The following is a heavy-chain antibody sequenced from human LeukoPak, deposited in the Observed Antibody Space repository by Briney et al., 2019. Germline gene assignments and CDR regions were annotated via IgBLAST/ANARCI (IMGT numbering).Heavy chain of an antibody. CDR2: IYHSGST. Sequence: SETLSLTCAVSGGSISSSNWWSWVRQPPGKGLEWIGEIYHSGSTNYNPSLKSRVTISVDTSKNQFSLKLSSVTAADTAVYYCAGEEIVGATLTFDYWGQGTLVTVSS. CDR1: GGSISSSNW. V-gene: IGHV4-4*02. J-gene: IGHJ4*02. CDR3: AGEEIVGATLTFDY. D-gene: IGHD1-26*01.